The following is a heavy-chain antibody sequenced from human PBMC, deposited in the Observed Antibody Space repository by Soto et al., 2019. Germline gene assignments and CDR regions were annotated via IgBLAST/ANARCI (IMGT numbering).Heavy chain of an antibody. J-gene: IGHJ6*02. Sequence: QVQLVESGGGEVQPGRSLTLSCAASGFTFSTYGMYWVRQTPGKGLEWVAVISYDGTNKFYSDSVKGRFTISRDNFKNTLTLQMNSLRADDTAVYSCAKDLQSYGDYDYYCYGMDVWGLGTRVTVSS. V-gene: IGHV3-30*18. CDR3: AKDLQSYGDYDYYCYGMDV. CDR1: GFTFSTYG. D-gene: IGHD4-17*01. CDR2: ISYDGTNK.